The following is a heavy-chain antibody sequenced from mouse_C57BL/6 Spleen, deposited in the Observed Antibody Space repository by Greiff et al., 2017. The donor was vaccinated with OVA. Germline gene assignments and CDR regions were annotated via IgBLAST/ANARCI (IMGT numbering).Heavy chain of an antibody. CDR2: IRSKSSNYAT. V-gene: IGHV10-3*01. CDR3: VRDYYYGSSSYFDY. D-gene: IGHD1-1*01. J-gene: IGHJ2*01. Sequence: EVQRVESGGGLVQPKGSLKLSCAASGFTFNTYAMHWVRQAPGKGLEWVARIRSKSSNYATYYADSVKDRFTISRDDSQSMLYLQMNNLKTEDTAMYYCVRDYYYGSSSYFDYWGQGTTLTVSS. CDR1: GFTFNTYA.